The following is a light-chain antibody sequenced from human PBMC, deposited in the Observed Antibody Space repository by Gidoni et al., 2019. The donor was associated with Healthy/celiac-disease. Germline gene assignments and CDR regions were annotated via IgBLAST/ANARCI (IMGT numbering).Light chain of an antibody. Sequence: QTVVTQEPSFSVSPGGTVTLTCGLSSGSVSTSYYPSWYQQTPGQAPRTLIYSTNTRSSGVPDRFSGSILGNKAALTITGAQADDESDYYCVLYMGSGISGYWVFGGGTKLTVL. V-gene: IGLV8-61*01. CDR2: STN. J-gene: IGLJ3*02. CDR1: SGSVSTSYY. CDR3: VLYMGSGISGYWV.